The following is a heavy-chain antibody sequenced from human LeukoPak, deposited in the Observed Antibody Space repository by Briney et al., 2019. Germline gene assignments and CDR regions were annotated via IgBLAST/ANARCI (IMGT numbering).Heavy chain of an antibody. CDR2: INHSGST. V-gene: IGHV4-34*01. Sequence: PSETLSLTRAVYGGSFSGYYWSWIRQPPGKGLEWIGEINHSGSTNYNPSLKSRVTISVDTSKNQFSLKLSSVTAADTAVYYCARRDSSGYYLGSWGQGTLVTVSS. J-gene: IGHJ5*02. CDR3: ARRDSSGYYLGS. D-gene: IGHD3-22*01. CDR1: GGSFSGYY.